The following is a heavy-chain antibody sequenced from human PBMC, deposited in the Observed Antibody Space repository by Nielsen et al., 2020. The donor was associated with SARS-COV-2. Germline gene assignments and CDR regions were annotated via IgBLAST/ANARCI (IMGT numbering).Heavy chain of an antibody. V-gene: IGHV3-9*01. CDR1: GFTFDDYA. CDR2: ISWNSGSI. J-gene: IGHJ4*02. CDR3: AKIEDRTSGYDDY. Sequence: GGSLRLSCAASGFTFDDYAMHWVRQAPGKGLEWVSGISWNSGSIGYADSVKGRFTISRDNAKNSLYLQMNSLRAEDTASYYCAKIEDRTSGYDDYWGQGTLVTVSS. D-gene: IGHD5-12*01.